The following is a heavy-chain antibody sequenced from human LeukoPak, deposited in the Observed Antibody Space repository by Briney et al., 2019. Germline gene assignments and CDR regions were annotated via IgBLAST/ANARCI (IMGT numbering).Heavy chain of an antibody. CDR1: GSTFSSYD. J-gene: IGHJ6*02. CDR2: ISYDGSNR. CDR3: ARGYGDYDV. V-gene: IGHV3-30*03. D-gene: IGHD4-17*01. Sequence: GGSLRLSCAASGSTFSSYDMHWVRQAPGKGLEWVAVISYDGSNRDYVDSVEGRFTISRDNAKNTLFLQGNSLRAEDTAVYYCARGYGDYDVWGQGTSVTVSS.